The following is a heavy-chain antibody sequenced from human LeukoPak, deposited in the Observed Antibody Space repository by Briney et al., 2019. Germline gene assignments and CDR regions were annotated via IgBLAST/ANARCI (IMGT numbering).Heavy chain of an antibody. J-gene: IGHJ4*02. CDR2: INPHSGGT. CDR1: GYTFTGYY. Sequence: ASVKVSFKASGYTFTGYYLHWVRQAPGQGLEWMGWINPHSGGTNYAQKFQGRVTMTRDTSITTAYMELSRLRSDDTAIYYCARASGSYFYYFDYWGQGTLVTVSS. D-gene: IGHD1-26*01. CDR3: ARASGSYFYYFDY. V-gene: IGHV1-2*02.